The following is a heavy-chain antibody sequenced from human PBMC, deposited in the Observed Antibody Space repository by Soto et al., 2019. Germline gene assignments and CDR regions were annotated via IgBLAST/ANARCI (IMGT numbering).Heavy chain of an antibody. D-gene: IGHD2-8*01. J-gene: IGHJ6*02. CDR1: GGTFSTSA. CDR2: IMPIFRTP. CDR3: ARNNDRPQLGGNYYYNVDV. V-gene: IGHV1-69*12. Sequence: QVQLEQSGAEVKKPGSSVKVSCKASGGTFSTSAISWVRQAPGQGLEWMGGIMPIFRTPDYAQKFQGRVTVSANESTSTAYLALSGLRSDDTAVYYSARNNDRPQLGGNYYYNVDVWGQGTTITVSS.